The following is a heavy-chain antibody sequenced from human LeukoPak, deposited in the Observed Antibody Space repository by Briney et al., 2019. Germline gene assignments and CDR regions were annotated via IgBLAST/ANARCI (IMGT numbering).Heavy chain of an antibody. CDR2: ISSSSSYI. J-gene: IGHJ4*02. D-gene: IGHD5-12*01. CDR3: ARDGVATFDY. V-gene: IGHV3-21*01. Sequence: PGGSLGLSCAASGFTFSSYSMNWVRQAPGKGLEWVSSISSSSSYIYYADSVKGRFTISRDNAKNSLYLQMNSLRAEDTAVYYCARDGVATFDYWGQGTLVTVSS. CDR1: GFTFSSYS.